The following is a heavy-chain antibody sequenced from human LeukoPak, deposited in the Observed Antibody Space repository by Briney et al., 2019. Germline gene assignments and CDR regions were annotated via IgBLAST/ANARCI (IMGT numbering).Heavy chain of an antibody. CDR2: IGKDGSDK. CDR1: GFAFSGYW. V-gene: IGHV3-7*01. J-gene: IGHJ4*02. CDR3: ARDSSGYQ. Sequence: GGSLRLSCAASGFAFSGYWMVWVRQPPGKGLEWVASIGKDGSDKAYADSVRGRFTISRDNARNSLYLQMSSLRVEDTAVYYCARDSSGYQWGQGTLVTVSS. D-gene: IGHD3-22*01.